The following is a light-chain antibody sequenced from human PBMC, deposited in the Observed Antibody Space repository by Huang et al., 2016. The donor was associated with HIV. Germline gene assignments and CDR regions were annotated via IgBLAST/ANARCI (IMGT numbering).Light chain of an antibody. CDR1: QGLLFRSNNKHC. CDR3: QQYFDVPWT. CDR2: WAS. V-gene: IGKV4-1*01. Sequence: IVMTQSPDSLAVSLGETATINCKSSQGLLFRSNNKHCLAWDQQKPGQPPTLLMSWASTRGSGVPSRFSGGGSGTDFTLTISNLQAEDVAVYFCQQYFDVPWTFGRGTKVEIK. J-gene: IGKJ1*01.